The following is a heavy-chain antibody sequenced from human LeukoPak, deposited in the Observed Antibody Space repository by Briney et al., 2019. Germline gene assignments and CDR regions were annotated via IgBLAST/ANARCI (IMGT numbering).Heavy chain of an antibody. CDR1: GFSFSDYG. V-gene: IGHV3-30*02. J-gene: IGHJ5*02. CDR2: LQYDGSVI. CDR3: AQDVPIERVPGVGPGS. Sequence: QSGGSLRLSCAASGFSFSDYGTHWVRQAPGKGLEWVTFLQYDGSVIFYADSVKGRFTISRDNSKNTVYLQMSSLTTEDTAVYFCAQDVPIERVPGVGPGSCGQGTLVTVSS. D-gene: IGHD2-8*01.